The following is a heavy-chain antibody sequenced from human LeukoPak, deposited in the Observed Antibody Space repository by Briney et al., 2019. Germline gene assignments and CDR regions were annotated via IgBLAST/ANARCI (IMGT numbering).Heavy chain of an antibody. V-gene: IGHV3-33*01. J-gene: IGHJ5*02. CDR2: IWYDGSNK. CDR1: GFTFSSYG. Sequence: PGGSLRLSCAASGFTFSSYGMHWVRQAPGKGLEWVAVIWYDGSNKYYADSVKGRFTISRDNSKNTLYLQMNSLRAEDTAVYYCARGLYGLSGDWFDPWGQGSLATVSS. CDR3: ARGLYGLSGDWFDP. D-gene: IGHD3-10*02.